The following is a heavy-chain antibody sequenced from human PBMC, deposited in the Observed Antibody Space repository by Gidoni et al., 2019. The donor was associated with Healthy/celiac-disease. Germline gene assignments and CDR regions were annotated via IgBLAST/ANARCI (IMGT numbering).Heavy chain of an antibody. CDR3: ARDWGYDSSGYFDY. Sequence: EVQLVESGGGLVQPGGSLRLSCAASGFTFSSYEMNWVRQAPGKGLEWVSYISSSGSTIYYADSVKGRFTISRDNAKNSLYLQMNSLRAEDTAVYYCARDWGYDSSGYFDYWGQGTLVTVSS. CDR1: GFTFSSYE. D-gene: IGHD3-22*01. J-gene: IGHJ4*02. CDR2: ISSSGSTI. V-gene: IGHV3-48*03.